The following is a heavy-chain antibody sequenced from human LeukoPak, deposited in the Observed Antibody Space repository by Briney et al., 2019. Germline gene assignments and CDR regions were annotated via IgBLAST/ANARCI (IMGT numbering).Heavy chain of an antibody. J-gene: IGHJ6*03. Sequence: PGASVKVSCKASGYPFTHYAVHWVRQAPGQGLEWMGIINPSGGSTSYAQKFQGRVTMTRDTSTSTVYMELSSLRSEDTAVYYCARGPYSSSGGYFYYYMDVWGKGTTVTASS. CDR2: INPSGGST. D-gene: IGHD6-6*01. CDR3: ARGPYSSSGGYFYYYMDV. CDR1: GYPFTHYA. V-gene: IGHV1-46*01.